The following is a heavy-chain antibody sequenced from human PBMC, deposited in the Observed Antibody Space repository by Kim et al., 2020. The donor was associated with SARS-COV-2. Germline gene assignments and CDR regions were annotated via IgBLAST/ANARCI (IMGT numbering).Heavy chain of an antibody. CDR2: IYYSGRT. CDR1: GGSISSSSYY. Sequence: SETLSLTCTVSGGSISSSSYYWGWIRQPPGKGLEWIGSIYYSGRTYYNPSLKSRVTISVDTSKNQFSLKLSSVTAADTAVYYCARVQAYYYDSSGSHGAFDIWGQGTMVTVSS. CDR3: ARVQAYYYDSSGSHGAFDI. J-gene: IGHJ3*02. V-gene: IGHV4-39*07. D-gene: IGHD3-22*01.